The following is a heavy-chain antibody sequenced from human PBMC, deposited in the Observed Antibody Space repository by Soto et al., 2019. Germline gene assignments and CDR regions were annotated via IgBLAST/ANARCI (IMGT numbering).Heavy chain of an antibody. CDR2: IYYSGST. J-gene: IGHJ4*02. D-gene: IGHD2-15*01. Sequence: SETLSLTCTVSGGSISSYYWSWIRQPPGKGLEWIGYIYYSGSTNYNSSLKSRVTISVGTSKNQFSLKLSSVTAADTAVYFCARGSAKKGPFDYWGQGTLVTVSS. CDR1: GGSISSYY. V-gene: IGHV4-59*01. CDR3: ARGSAKKGPFDY.